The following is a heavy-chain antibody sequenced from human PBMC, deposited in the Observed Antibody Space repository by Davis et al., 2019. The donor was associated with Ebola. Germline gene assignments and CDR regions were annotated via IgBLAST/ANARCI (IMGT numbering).Heavy chain of an antibody. D-gene: IGHD2-2*01. V-gene: IGHV4-59*01. CDR2: IRYSGSI. CDR1: GGSMTDYC. J-gene: IGHJ5*02. Sequence: MPSETLSPTCTLSGGSMTDYCWSWIRQLPGRGLEWFGYIRYSGSIIYTPSLKSRVTMSLDPSKNQISLSLTSVTAAYTAVYCCARDKFGSSSNCWRGWGWFDPWGQGTLVTVSS. CDR3: ARDKFGSSSNCWRGWGWFDP.